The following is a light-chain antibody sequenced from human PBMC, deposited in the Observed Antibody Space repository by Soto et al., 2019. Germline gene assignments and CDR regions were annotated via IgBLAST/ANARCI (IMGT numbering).Light chain of an antibody. CDR1: SSNIGAGYD. J-gene: IGLJ1*01. V-gene: IGLV1-40*01. CDR3: SSYTGSNNFYV. Sequence: QSVLTQPPSVSGAPGQRVTISCTGSSSNIGAGYDVHWYQQRPGTAPKLLIFGNINRPSGVPDRFSGSKSGTSASLAITGLQAEDEGDYYCSSYTGSNNFYVFGTGTKVTV. CDR2: GNI.